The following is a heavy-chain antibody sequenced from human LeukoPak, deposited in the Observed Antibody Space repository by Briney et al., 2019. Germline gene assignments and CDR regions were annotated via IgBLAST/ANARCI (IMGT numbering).Heavy chain of an antibody. CDR1: GFTFSNYA. Sequence: PGGSLRLSCAASGFTFSNYAMSWVRQAPGKGLGWVSTISGRGGSTYYADSVKGRFTISRDNSKNTLYLQMNSLRAEDTALYYCARNDGMGDHDSSGYYDCFDPWGQGTLVTVSS. V-gene: IGHV3-23*01. J-gene: IGHJ5*02. CDR3: ARNDGMGDHDSSGYYDCFDP. CDR2: ISGRGGST. D-gene: IGHD3-22*01.